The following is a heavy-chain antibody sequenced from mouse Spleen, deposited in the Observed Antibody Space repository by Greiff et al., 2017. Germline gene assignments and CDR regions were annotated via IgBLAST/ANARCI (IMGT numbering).Heavy chain of an antibody. D-gene: IGHD2-10*02. V-gene: IGHV1-59*01. J-gene: IGHJ2*01. Sequence: VQLQQPGAELVRPGTSVKLSCKASGYTFTSYWMHWVKQRPGQGLEWIGVIDPSDSYTNYNQKFKGKATLTVDTSSSTAYMQLSSLTSEDSAVYYCAMYGNNYFDYWGQGTTLAVSS. CDR3: AMYGNNYFDY. CDR2: IDPSDSYT. CDR1: GYTFTSYW.